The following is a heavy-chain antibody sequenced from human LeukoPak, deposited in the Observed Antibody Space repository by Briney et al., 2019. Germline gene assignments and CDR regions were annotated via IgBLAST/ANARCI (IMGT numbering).Heavy chain of an antibody. CDR3: ARAPLRNYYDSSGYYPPYYFDY. CDR2: IYFGGST. CDR1: GFTFSSYA. D-gene: IGHD3-22*01. J-gene: IGHJ4*02. V-gene: IGHV3-53*01. Sequence: GGSLRLSCAASGFTFSSYAMHWVRQAPGKGLEWVSIIYFGGSTYYAESVKGRFTISRDNSKNTLYLQMNSLRAEDTAVYYCARAPLRNYYDSSGYYPPYYFDYWGQGTLVTVSS.